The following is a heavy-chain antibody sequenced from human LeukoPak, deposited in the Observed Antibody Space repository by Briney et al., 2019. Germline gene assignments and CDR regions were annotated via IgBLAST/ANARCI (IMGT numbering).Heavy chain of an antibody. V-gene: IGHV4-34*01. D-gene: IGHD3-10*01. CDR2: INHSGST. CDR1: GGSFSGYY. J-gene: IGHJ4*02. Sequence: SEPLSLTCGVYGGSFSGYYWSWIRQPPGKGLEWIGEINHSGSTNYNPSLKSRVTISVDTSKNQFSLKLSSVTAADTAVYYCARVGSGSYRDYWGQGTLVTVSS. CDR3: ARVGSGSYRDY.